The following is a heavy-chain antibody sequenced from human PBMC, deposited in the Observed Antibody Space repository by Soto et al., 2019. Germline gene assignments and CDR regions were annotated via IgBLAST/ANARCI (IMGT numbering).Heavy chain of an antibody. CDR2: IRSKAYGGTT. CDR3: TRDKGFLEWFPEDYYYYMDV. D-gene: IGHD3-3*01. J-gene: IGHJ6*03. Sequence: GGSLRLSCTASGFTFGDYAMSWFRQAPGKGLEWVGFIRSKAYGGTTEYAASVKGRFTISRDDSKSIAYLQMNSLKTEDTAVYYCTRDKGFLEWFPEDYYYYMDVWGKGTTVTVSS. CDR1: GFTFGDYA. V-gene: IGHV3-49*03.